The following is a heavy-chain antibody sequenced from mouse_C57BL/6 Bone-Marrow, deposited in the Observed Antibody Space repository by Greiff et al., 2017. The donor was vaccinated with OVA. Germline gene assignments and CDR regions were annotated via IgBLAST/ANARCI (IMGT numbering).Heavy chain of an antibody. J-gene: IGHJ4*01. CDR3: ARWGKSYAMDY. Sequence: QVQLQQSGAELARPGASVKLSCKASGYTFTSYGISWVKQRPGQGLEWIGEIYPRSGNTHYNEKFKGKATLTADKSSSTAYMELRSLTSEDSAVYFCARWGKSYAMDYWGQGTSVTVSS. CDR1: GYTFTSYG. D-gene: IGHD2-1*01. V-gene: IGHV1-81*01. CDR2: IYPRSGNT.